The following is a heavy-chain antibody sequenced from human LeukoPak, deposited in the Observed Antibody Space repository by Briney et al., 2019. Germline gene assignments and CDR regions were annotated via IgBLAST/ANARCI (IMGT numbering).Heavy chain of an antibody. CDR1: GGSISSYY. D-gene: IGHD3-22*01. CDR2: IYTSGST. Sequence: SETLSLTCTVSGGSISSYYWSWIRQPAGKGLGGIGRIYTSGSTNYNPSLKSRVTMSVDTSKNQFSLKLSSVTAADTAVYYCARAGDSSGLYYFDYWGQGTLVTVSS. V-gene: IGHV4-4*07. CDR3: ARAGDSSGLYYFDY. J-gene: IGHJ4*02.